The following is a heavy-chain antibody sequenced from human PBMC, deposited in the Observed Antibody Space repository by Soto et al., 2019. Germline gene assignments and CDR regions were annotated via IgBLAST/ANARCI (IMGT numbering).Heavy chain of an antibody. CDR2: ISYDGSNK. V-gene: IGHV3-30*18. D-gene: IGHD7-27*01. CDR3: AKDLLGPGRAYGMDV. CDR1: GFTFSSYG. Sequence: QVQLVESGGGVVQPGRSLRLSCAASGFTFSSYGMHWVRQAPGKGLEWVAVISYDGSNKYYADSVKGRFTISRENSKNTLYLQMNRPRAEDTAVYYCAKDLLGPGRAYGMDVRGQGTTVTVSS. J-gene: IGHJ6*02.